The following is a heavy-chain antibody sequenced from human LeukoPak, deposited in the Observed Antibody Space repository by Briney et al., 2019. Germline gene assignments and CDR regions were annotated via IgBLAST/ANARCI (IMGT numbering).Heavy chain of an antibody. Sequence: GGSLRLSCAASGFTSSSYAMSWVRQAPGKGLEWVSAISGSGGSTYYADSVKGRFTISRDNSKNTLYLQMNSLRAEDTAVYYCARVPGPNWFDPWGQGTLVTVSS. CDR2: ISGSGGST. J-gene: IGHJ5*02. V-gene: IGHV3-23*01. CDR1: GFTSSSYA. CDR3: ARVPGPNWFDP.